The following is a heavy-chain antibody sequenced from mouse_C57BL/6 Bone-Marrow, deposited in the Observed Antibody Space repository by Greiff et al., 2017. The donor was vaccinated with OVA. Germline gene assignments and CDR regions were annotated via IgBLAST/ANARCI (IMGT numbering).Heavy chain of an antibody. CDR2: IWSGGST. J-gene: IGHJ1*03. CDR3: ARKSGCYGSSYWYFDV. Sequence: VKLMESGPGLVQPSQSLSITCTVSGFSLTSYGVHWVRQSPGKGLEWLGVIWSGGSTDYNAAFISRLSISKDNSKSQVFFKMNSLQADDTAIYYGARKSGCYGSSYWYFDVWGTGTTVTVSS. V-gene: IGHV2-2*01. D-gene: IGHD1-1*01. CDR1: GFSLTSYG.